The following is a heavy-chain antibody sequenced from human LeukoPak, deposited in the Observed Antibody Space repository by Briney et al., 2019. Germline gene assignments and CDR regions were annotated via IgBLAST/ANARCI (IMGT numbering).Heavy chain of an antibody. Sequence: GGSLRLSCAASGFTFSSYAMHWVRQAPGKGLEWVAVISYDGSNKYYADSVKGRFTISRDNSKNTLYLQMNSLRAEDTAVYYCANPRIVGATGAFDYWGQGTLVTVSS. CDR3: ANPRIVGATGAFDY. CDR1: GFTFSSYA. D-gene: IGHD1-26*01. V-gene: IGHV3-30-3*01. J-gene: IGHJ4*02. CDR2: ISYDGSNK.